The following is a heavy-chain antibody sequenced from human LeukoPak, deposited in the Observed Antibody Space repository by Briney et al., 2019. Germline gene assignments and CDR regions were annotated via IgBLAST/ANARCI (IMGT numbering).Heavy chain of an antibody. D-gene: IGHD6-13*01. Sequence: SETLSLTCAVYGGSFSGYYWSWIRQPPGKGLEWIGEINHSGSTNYNPSLKSRVTISVDTSKNQFSLKLSSVTAADTAVYYCARVWRSSSSPYFFDYWGQGTLVTVSS. V-gene: IGHV4-34*01. J-gene: IGHJ4*02. CDR2: INHSGST. CDR1: GGSFSGYY. CDR3: ARVWRSSSSPYFFDY.